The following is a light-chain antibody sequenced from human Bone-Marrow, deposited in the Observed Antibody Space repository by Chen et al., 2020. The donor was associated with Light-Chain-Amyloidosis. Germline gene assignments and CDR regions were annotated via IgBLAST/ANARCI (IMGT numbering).Light chain of an antibody. CDR2: GSS. CDR1: QTISSNY. J-gene: IGKJ4*01. CDR3: QQYGTSPLT. V-gene: IGKV3-20*01. Sequence: EIVLTQSPGTLSLSTGEGSNLACRARQTISSNYLTWYQPKFGQAPRLLIYGSSSRATGIPDRFTGSGSGTDFTLSINRLEPEDFAMYYCQQYGTSPLTFGGGTKVEIK.